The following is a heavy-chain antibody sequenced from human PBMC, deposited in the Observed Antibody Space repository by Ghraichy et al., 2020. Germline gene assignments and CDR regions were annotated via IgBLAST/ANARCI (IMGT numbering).Heavy chain of an antibody. CDR2: IYSGGST. Sequence: GESLNISCPASGFTVSSNYMTWVRQAPGKGLEWVSVIYSGGSTFYADSVKGRFNISRESSQGTLYLQMNRLTVEDTAVYFCARDHLTTDAFDVWGRGTRVTVSS. V-gene: IGHV3-66*01. J-gene: IGHJ3*01. CDR3: ARDHLTTDAFDV. D-gene: IGHD4/OR15-4a*01. CDR1: GFTVSSNY.